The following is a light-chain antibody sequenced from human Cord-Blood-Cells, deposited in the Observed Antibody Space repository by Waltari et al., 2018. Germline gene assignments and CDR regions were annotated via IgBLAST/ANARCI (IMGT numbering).Light chain of an antibody. Sequence: DIQMTQSPSSLSASVVYRVTITCRASQSISSYLNWYQQKPGKAPKLLIYAASSLQSGVPSRFSCSGSGTDFTLTISSLQPEDFATYYCQQSYSTPPTFGGGTKVEIK. V-gene: IGKV1-39*01. CDR3: QQSYSTPPT. CDR1: QSISSY. CDR2: AAS. J-gene: IGKJ4*01.